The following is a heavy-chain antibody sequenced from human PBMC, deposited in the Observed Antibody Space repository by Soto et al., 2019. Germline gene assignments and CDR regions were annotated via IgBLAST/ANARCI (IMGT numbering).Heavy chain of an antibody. Sequence: GGSLRLSCAAPGFNFNIHALHWIRQAPGEGLEWVAVMSPGGNSQYYADSVKGRFTISRDTSKSTLYLQMTSLRPEDTAVYYCARGGIPGGNYDYFDYWGQGALVTVSS. V-gene: IGHV3-30-3*01. CDR3: ARGGIPGGNYDYFDY. J-gene: IGHJ4*02. CDR2: MSPGGNSQ. D-gene: IGHD1-26*01. CDR1: GFNFNIHA.